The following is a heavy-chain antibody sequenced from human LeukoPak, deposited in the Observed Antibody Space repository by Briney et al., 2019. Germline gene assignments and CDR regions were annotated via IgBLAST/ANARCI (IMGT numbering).Heavy chain of an antibody. Sequence: PGESLRLSCAASGFTFSSYSMNWVRQAPGKGLEWIGEINHSGSTNYNPSLKSRVTISVDTSKNQFSLKLSSVTAADTAVYYCARSIAAAGWPWWFDPWGQGTLVTVSS. CDR3: ARSIAAAGWPWWFDP. V-gene: IGHV4-34*01. J-gene: IGHJ5*02. D-gene: IGHD6-13*01. CDR2: INHSGST. CDR1: GFTFSSYS.